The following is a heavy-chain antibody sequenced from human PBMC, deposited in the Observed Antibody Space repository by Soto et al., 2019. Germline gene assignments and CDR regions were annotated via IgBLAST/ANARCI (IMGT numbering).Heavy chain of an antibody. CDR2: ISYDGSNK. J-gene: IGHJ6*02. D-gene: IGHD2-8*01. CDR1: GFTFSSYG. V-gene: IGHV3-30*18. CDR3: AKDNANFVLMVYAIPSYYGMDV. Sequence: GGSLRLSCAASGFTFSSYGMHWVRQAPGKGLEWVAVISYDGSNKYYADSVKGRFTISRDNSKNTLYLQMNNLRAEDTTVYYSAKDNANFVLMVYAIPSYYGMDVWGQGTTVTVSS.